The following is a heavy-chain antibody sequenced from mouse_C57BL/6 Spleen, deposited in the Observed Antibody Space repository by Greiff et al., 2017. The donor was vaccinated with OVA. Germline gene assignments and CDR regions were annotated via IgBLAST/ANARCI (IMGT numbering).Heavy chain of an antibody. J-gene: IGHJ2*01. Sequence: QVQLQQPGAELVKPGASVKLSCKASGYTFTSYWMHWVKQRPGQGLEWIGMIHPNSGSTNYNEKFKSKATLTVDKSSSTAYMQRSSLTSEDSAVYYCARSKGSSYDFDYWGQGTTLTVSS. V-gene: IGHV1-64*01. CDR2: IHPNSGST. CDR1: GYTFTSYW. D-gene: IGHD1-1*01. CDR3: ARSKGSSYDFDY.